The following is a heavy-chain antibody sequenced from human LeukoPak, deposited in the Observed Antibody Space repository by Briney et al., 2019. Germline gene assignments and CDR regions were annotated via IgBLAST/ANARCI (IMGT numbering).Heavy chain of an antibody. CDR3: ARLGRVTGWYSVY. CDR1: GFNFRDYG. D-gene: IGHD1-26*01. CDR2: IGSDGSGT. Sequence: PGGSLRLSCAASGFNFRDYGMHWLRQAQGKGLVWVSRIGSDGSGTKYADSVKGRFTVYRDNAKTTLYLEMNSLRVEDTAVYYCARLGRVTGWYSVYWGQGAMVTVAS. J-gene: IGHJ4*02. V-gene: IGHV3-74*03.